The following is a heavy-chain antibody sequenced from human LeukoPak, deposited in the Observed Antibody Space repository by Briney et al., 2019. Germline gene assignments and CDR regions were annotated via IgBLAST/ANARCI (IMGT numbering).Heavy chain of an antibody. CDR2: MNPNSGNT. Sequence: GASVKVSCKASGYTFTSYDINWVRQATGQGLEWMGWMNPNSGNTGYAEKFQGRVTMTSNISIRTAYMELSTLRSDDTAVYYCARGRGYSYGYADYWGQGTLVTVSS. D-gene: IGHD5-18*01. J-gene: IGHJ4*02. V-gene: IGHV1-8*01. CDR1: GYTFTSYD. CDR3: ARGRGYSYGYADY.